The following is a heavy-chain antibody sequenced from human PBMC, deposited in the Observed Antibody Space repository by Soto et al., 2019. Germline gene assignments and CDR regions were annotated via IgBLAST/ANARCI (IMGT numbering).Heavy chain of an antibody. Sequence: GGSLRLSCAASGFTFSSYEMNWVRQAPGKGLEWVSYISSSGSTIYYADSVKGRFTISRDNAKNSLYLQMNSLRAKDTAVYYCASGAVGNGAFDIWGQGTMVTVSS. CDR1: GFTFSSYE. CDR3: ASGAVGNGAFDI. J-gene: IGHJ3*02. D-gene: IGHD1-1*01. CDR2: ISSSGSTI. V-gene: IGHV3-48*03.